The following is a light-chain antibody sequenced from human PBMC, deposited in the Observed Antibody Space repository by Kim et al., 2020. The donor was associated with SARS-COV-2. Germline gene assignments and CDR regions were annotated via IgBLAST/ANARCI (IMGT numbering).Light chain of an antibody. V-gene: IGLV3-1*01. CDR2: QDF. CDR3: QAWDSGTVV. CDR1: KLGEKY. Sequence: SYELTQPPSVSVSPGQTVTLTCSGDKLGEKYSCWYQQRSGQSPILLIYQDFKRPSGIPERFSCSNFGNTATLTISGTQTVDEADYYCQAWDSGTVVFGGGTQLTVL. J-gene: IGLJ2*01.